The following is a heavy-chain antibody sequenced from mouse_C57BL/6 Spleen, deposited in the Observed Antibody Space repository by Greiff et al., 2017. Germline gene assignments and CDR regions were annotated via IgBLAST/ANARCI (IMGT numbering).Heavy chain of an antibody. D-gene: IGHD2-4*01. CDR3: ARGPYDYDYAMDY. V-gene: IGHV1-69*01. CDR1: GYTFTSYW. CDR2: IDPSDSYT. J-gene: IGHJ4*01. Sequence: VQLQQPGAELVMPGASVKLSCKASGYTFTSYWMHWVKQRPGQGLEWIGEIDPSDSYTNYNQKFKGKSTLTVDKSSSTAYMQLSSLTSEDSAVYYCARGPYDYDYAMDYWGQGTSVTVSS.